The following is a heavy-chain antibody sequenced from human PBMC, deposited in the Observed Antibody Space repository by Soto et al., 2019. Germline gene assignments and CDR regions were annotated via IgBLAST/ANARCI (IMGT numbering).Heavy chain of an antibody. CDR3: AREDESSGYAGTFQH. D-gene: IGHD3-22*01. J-gene: IGHJ1*01. CDR2: ISHDGNK. CDR1: GFTFSTYV. Sequence: QVQLVESGGDVVQPGRSLRLSCAASGFTFSTYVMHWVRQTPGKGLEWVAYISHDGNKHYADSVKDRFTISRDNSKNKLNLEMNSLRAEDTALYYCAREDESSGYAGTFQHWGQGTLVTVSP. V-gene: IGHV3-30-3*01.